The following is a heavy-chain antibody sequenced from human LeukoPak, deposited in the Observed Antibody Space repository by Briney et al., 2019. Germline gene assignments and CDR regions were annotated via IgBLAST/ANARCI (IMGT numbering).Heavy chain of an antibody. CDR3: AKGYYYGSGSTDY. Sequence: GGSLRLSCAASGFTFSSYGMHWVRQAPGKGLEWVAVIWYDGSNKYYADSVKGRFTISRDNSENTLYLQMNSLRAEDTAVYYCAKGYYYGSGSTDYWGQGTLVTVSS. D-gene: IGHD3-10*01. V-gene: IGHV3-33*06. CDR1: GFTFSSYG. CDR2: IWYDGSNK. J-gene: IGHJ4*02.